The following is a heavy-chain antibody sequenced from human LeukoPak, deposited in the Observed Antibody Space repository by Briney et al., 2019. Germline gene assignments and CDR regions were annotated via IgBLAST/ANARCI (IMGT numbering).Heavy chain of an antibody. J-gene: IGHJ4*02. CDR1: GFAFSSYS. CDR2: ISSSSSYI. D-gene: IGHD5-18*01. Sequence: GGSLRLSCAASGFAFSSYSMNRVRQAPGKGLEWVSSISSSSSYIYYADSVKGRFTISRDNAKNSLYLQMNSLRAEDTAVYYCAKDHYSYGTYFDYWGQGTLVTVSS. V-gene: IGHV3-21*04. CDR3: AKDHYSYGTYFDY.